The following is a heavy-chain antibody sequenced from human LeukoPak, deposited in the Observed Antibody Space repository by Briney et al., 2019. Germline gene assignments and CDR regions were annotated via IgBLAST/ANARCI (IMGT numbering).Heavy chain of an antibody. J-gene: IGHJ6*02. V-gene: IGHV3-48*04. Sequence: GGSLRLSCAGSGFTFSSYSMTWVRQAPGKVLEWVSYISSSSSTIYYADSVKGRFTISRDNAKNSLYLQMNSLRAEDTAVYYCARAGYGGNHHGMDVWGQGTTVTVSS. CDR2: ISSSSSTI. CDR1: GFTFSSYS. CDR3: ARAGYGGNHHGMDV. D-gene: IGHD4-23*01.